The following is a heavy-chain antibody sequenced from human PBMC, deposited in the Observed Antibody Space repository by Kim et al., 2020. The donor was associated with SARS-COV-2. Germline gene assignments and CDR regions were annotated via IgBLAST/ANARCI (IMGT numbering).Heavy chain of an antibody. D-gene: IGHD4-4*01. CDR2: IIPIFGTA. CDR1: GGTFSSYA. Sequence: SVKVSCKASGGTFSSYAISWVRQAPGQGLEWMGGIIPIFGTAYYALKFQGRVTITADEATSTVYMELSSLRTEDTAVYYCARAGYSNYFLYYYGMDVWGQGATVTVSS. V-gene: IGHV1-69*13. CDR3: ARAGYSNYFLYYYGMDV. J-gene: IGHJ6*01.